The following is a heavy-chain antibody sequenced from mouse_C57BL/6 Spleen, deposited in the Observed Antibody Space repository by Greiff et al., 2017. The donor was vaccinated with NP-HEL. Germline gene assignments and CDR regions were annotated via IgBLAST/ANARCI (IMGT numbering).Heavy chain of an antibody. CDR3: TTPSDYDYDGAMDY. CDR1: GFNIKDDY. J-gene: IGHJ4*01. D-gene: IGHD2-4*01. V-gene: IGHV14-4*01. CDR2: IDPENGDT. Sequence: EVQLQQSGAELVRPGASVKLSCTASGFNIKDDYMHWVKQRPEQGLEWIGWIDPENGDTEYASKFQGKATITADTSSNTAYLQLSSLTSEDTAVYYCTTPSDYDYDGAMDYWGQGTSVTVSS.